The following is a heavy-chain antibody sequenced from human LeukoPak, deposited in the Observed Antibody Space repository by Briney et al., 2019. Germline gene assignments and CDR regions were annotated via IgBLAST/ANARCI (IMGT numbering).Heavy chain of an antibody. Sequence: ASVKVSCKALGYTFTDHYFHWLRQAPGQGIEWMGWIHPGRGDTNIAQKFQGRVTMTRDTSISTAYMELSRLRSDDTAVYYCARARGDIVVVPAAIWFDPWGQGTLVTVSS. V-gene: IGHV1-2*02. CDR1: GYTFTDHY. J-gene: IGHJ5*02. CDR2: IHPGRGDT. D-gene: IGHD2-2*01. CDR3: ARARGDIVVVPAAIWFDP.